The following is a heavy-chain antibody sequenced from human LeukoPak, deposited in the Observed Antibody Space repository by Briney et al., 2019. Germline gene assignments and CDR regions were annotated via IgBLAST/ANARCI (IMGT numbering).Heavy chain of an antibody. J-gene: IGHJ4*02. V-gene: IGHV3-66*02. CDR2: IYSGGNT. CDR1: GFTFSSYS. CDR3: ARDGGEHYYKN. Sequence: GGSLRLSCAASGFTFSSYSMNWVRQAPGKGLEWVSVIYSGGNTYYADSVKGRFTISRDNSKNTLYLQMNSLRAEDTAVYYCARDGGEHYYKNWGQGTLVTVSS. D-gene: IGHD3-10*01.